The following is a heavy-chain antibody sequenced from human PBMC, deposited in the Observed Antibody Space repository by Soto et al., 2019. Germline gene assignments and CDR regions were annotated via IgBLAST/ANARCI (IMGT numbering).Heavy chain of an antibody. D-gene: IGHD7-27*01. V-gene: IGHV4-39*01. CDR3: ARRGYWGLYGIDV. CDR1: GDSISSSSSY. Sequence: SETLSLTCTVSGDSISSSSSYWGWIRQPPGKGLEWIGSIYYSGRTYYNPSLKSRITISVDTSKNQFSLKLSSVTAADTAVYYCARRGYWGLYGIDVWGQGTTVIVSS. J-gene: IGHJ6*01. CDR2: IYYSGRT.